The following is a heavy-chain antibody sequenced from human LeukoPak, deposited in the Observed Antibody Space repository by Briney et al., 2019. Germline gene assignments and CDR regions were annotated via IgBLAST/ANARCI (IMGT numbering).Heavy chain of an antibody. V-gene: IGHV3-23*01. CDR3: AEDRTGTTFSASDY. CDR2: ISGSGGST. J-gene: IGHJ4*02. CDR1: GFTFSSYA. D-gene: IGHD1-7*01. Sequence: GGSLRLSCAASGFTFSSYAMGWVRQAPGKGLEWVSAISGSGGSTYYADSVKGRFTISRDNSKNTLCLQMNSLRAEDTAVYYCAEDRTGTTFSASDYWGQGTLVTVSS.